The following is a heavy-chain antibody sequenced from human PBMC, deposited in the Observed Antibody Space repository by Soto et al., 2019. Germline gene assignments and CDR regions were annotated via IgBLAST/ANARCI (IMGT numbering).Heavy chain of an antibody. Sequence: LVESGGALVKPGGSLRLSCAASGFIFRDWFMSWIRQAPGKGLEWISYISKDSGRAPRYADSVKGRFTISRDNAKNALFLQMNKLRVEDTAVYYGAKENWANPASWGQGTLVTVAS. CDR2: ISKDSGRAP. CDR1: GFIFRDWF. CDR3: AKENWANPAS. J-gene: IGHJ5*02. D-gene: IGHD7-27*01. V-gene: IGHV3-11*01.